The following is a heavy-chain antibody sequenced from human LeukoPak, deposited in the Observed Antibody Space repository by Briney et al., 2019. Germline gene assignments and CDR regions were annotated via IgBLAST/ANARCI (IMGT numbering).Heavy chain of an antibody. Sequence: GGSLRLSCAASGFTFSNSDMDWVRQAPGKGLEWVASISSSSSLIYYTDSVKGRFTISRDNAKNSLYLQMNSLRAEDTAVYFCAKEGRSTTPGYWGQGTLVTVSS. CDR1: GFTFSNSD. CDR2: ISSSSSLI. D-gene: IGHD6-13*01. J-gene: IGHJ4*02. CDR3: AKEGRSTTPGY. V-gene: IGHV3-21*01.